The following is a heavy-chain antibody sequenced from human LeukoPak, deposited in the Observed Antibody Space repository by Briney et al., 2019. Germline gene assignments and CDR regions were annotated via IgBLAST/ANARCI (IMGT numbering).Heavy chain of an antibody. V-gene: IGHV1-18*01. CDR3: ARDGTVTTLATFDI. Sequence: ASVKVSCKASGYTFTSYGISWVRQAPGQGLEWMGWISAYNGNTNYAQKLQGRVTMTTDTSTSTAYMGLRSLRSDDTAVYYCARDGTVTTLATFDIWGQGTMVTVSS. CDR2: ISAYNGNT. J-gene: IGHJ3*02. CDR1: GYTFTSYG. D-gene: IGHD4-17*01.